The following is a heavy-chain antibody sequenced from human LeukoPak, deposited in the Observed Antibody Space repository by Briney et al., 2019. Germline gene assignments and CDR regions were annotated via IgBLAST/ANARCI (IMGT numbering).Heavy chain of an antibody. CDR1: GFTFSSYS. D-gene: IGHD1-1*01. J-gene: IGHJ6*02. V-gene: IGHV3-7*03. Sequence: GGSLRLSCAASGFTFSSYSMNWVRQAPGKGLEWVAIINQNVGDKYYVDSVRGRFTISRDNATNSLYLQMTSLRAEGTAVFYCARDRVTTTYYYYGMDVWGQGTTVPVSS. CDR3: ARDRVTTTYYYYGMDV. CDR2: INQNVGDK.